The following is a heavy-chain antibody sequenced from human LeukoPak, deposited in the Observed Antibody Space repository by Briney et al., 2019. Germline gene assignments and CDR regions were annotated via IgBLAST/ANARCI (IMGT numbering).Heavy chain of an antibody. Sequence: PSQTLSLTCAVSGGSISSGGYSWSWIRQPPGKGLEWIGYIYHSGSTYYNPSLKSRVTISVDRSKNQFSLKLSSVTAADTAVYYCASHGGDIVVVPAAMGGKGYYFDYWGQGTLVTVSS. V-gene: IGHV4-30-2*01. CDR1: GGSISSGGYS. CDR3: ASHGGDIVVVPAAMGGKGYYFDY. J-gene: IGHJ4*02. D-gene: IGHD2-2*01. CDR2: IYHSGST.